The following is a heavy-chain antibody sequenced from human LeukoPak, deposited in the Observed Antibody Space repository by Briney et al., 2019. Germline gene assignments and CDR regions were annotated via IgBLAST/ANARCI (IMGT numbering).Heavy chain of an antibody. CDR1: GFTVSSTY. J-gene: IGHJ4*02. D-gene: IGHD1-14*01. Sequence: PGGSLRFSCAASGFTVSSTYMGWVRQAPGKGLEWVSVMYVRGSTYYADSVKGRFTISRDNSKNTLYLQMDSLSAEDTAVYYCARDTPEPGQFFDYWSQGTLATVSS. CDR2: MYVRGST. V-gene: IGHV3-66*01. CDR3: ARDTPEPGQFFDY.